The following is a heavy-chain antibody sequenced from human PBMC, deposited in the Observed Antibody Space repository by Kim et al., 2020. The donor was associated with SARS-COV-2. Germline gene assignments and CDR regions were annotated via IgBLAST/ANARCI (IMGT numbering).Heavy chain of an antibody. V-gene: IGHV4-31*02. Sequence: SPSLKSRVTISVDTSKNQFSLKLSSVTAADTAVYYCARPISYYDSSAFDIWGQGTMVTVSS. CDR3: ARPISYYDSSAFDI. D-gene: IGHD3-22*01. J-gene: IGHJ3*02.